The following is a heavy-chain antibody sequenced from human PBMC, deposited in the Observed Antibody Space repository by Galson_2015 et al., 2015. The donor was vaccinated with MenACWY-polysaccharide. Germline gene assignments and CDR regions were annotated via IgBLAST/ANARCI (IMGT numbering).Heavy chain of an antibody. CDR2: INPHSDGT. J-gene: IGHJ3*02. V-gene: IGHV1-2*02. CDR1: GYTFTGYY. CDR3: ARAMITFGGVTLDAFDI. D-gene: IGHD3-16*01. Sequence: SVKVSCKASGYTFTGYYMHWVRQAPGQGLEWMGWINPHSDGTNYAQKFQGRVTMTRDTSISTAYMELSRLRSDDTAVYYCARAMITFGGVTLDAFDIWGQGTMVTVSS.